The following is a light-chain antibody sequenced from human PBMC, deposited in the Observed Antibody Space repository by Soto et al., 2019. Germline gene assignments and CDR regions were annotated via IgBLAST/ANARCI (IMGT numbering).Light chain of an antibody. CDR3: QQRSNWPST. CDR1: QSVSSY. J-gene: IGKJ4*01. V-gene: IGKV3-11*01. Sequence: EIVLTQSPATLSLSPGERATLSCRASQSVSSYLAWYQQKPGQAPRLLIYDGSNRATGIPARFSGSGSGTDFTLTISSLEPEDFALYYCQQRSNWPSTFGGGTKVEIK. CDR2: DGS.